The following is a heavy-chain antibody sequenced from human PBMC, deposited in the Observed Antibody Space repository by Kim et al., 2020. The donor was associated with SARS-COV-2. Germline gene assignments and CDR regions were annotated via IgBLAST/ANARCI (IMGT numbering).Heavy chain of an antibody. CDR1: GFTFSSYG. CDR2: ISYDGSNK. Sequence: GGSLRLSCAASGFTFSSYGMHWVRQAPGKGLEWVAVISYDGSNKYYADSVKGRFTISRDNSKNTLYLQMNSLRAEDTTVYYCAKAPAGGMDVWGQGTTVT. D-gene: IGHD6-13*01. V-gene: IGHV3-30*18. J-gene: IGHJ6*02. CDR3: AKAPAGGMDV.